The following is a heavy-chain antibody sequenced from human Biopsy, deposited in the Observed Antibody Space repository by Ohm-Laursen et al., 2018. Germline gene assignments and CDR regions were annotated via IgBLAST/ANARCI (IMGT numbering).Heavy chain of an antibody. V-gene: IGHV1-46*01. CDR1: GYPFITYG. D-gene: IGHD6-19*01. J-gene: IGHJ4*02. CDR2: INPSGSTT. CDR3: ARNTGWYGDLYYFDY. Sequence: ASVKVSCKASGYPFITYGISWVRQAPGQGLEWMGMINPSGSTTSYPQIFQGRVTMTRDTSKSTVYMELSSLRSADTAVYFCARNTGWYGDLYYFDYWGQGTLVTVSS.